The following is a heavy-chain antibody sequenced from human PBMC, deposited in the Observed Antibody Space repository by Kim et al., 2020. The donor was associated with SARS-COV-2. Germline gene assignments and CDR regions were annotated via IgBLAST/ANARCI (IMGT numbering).Heavy chain of an antibody. J-gene: IGHJ4*02. V-gene: IGHV4-34*01. CDR2: INHSGST. CDR1: GGSFSGYY. CDR3: ASLYCTNGVCLYFDY. Sequence: SETLSLTCAVYGGSFSGYYWSWIRQPPGKGLEWIGEINHSGSTNYNPSLKSRVTISVDTSKNQFSLKLSSVTAADTAVYYCASLYCTNGVCLYFDYWGQGTLVTVSS. D-gene: IGHD2-8*01.